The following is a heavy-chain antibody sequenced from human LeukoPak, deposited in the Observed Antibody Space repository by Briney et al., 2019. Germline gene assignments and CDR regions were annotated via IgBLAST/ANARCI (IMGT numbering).Heavy chain of an antibody. CDR3: ARERVWFGELLGRWFDP. J-gene: IGHJ5*02. CDR1: GYTFTSYG. CDR2: ISAYNGNT. Sequence: ASVKVSCKASGYTFTSYGISWVRQAPGQGLEWMGWISAYNGNTNYAQKLQGRVTMTTDTSTSTAYMGLRSLRSDDTAVYYCARERVWFGELLGRWFDPWGQGTLVTVPS. D-gene: IGHD3-10*01. V-gene: IGHV1-18*01.